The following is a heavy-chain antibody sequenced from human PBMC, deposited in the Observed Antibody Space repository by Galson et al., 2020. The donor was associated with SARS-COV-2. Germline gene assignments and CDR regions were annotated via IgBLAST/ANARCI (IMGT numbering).Heavy chain of an antibody. CDR2: MNPNSGNT. V-gene: IGHV1-8*01. Sequence: ASVKVSCKASGYTFTSYDINWVRQATGQGLEWMGWMNPNSGNTGYAQKFQGRVTMTRNTSISTAYMELSSLRSEDTAVYYCARGFDYDFWSGYSWGGYDMDVWGKGTTVTVSS. J-gene: IGHJ6*03. CDR3: ARGFDYDFWSGYSWGGYDMDV. CDR1: GYTFTSYD. D-gene: IGHD3-3*01.